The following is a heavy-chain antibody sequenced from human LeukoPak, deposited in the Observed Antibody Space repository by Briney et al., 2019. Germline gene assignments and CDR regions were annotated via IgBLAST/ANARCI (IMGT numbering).Heavy chain of an antibody. CDR2: IKQDGSEK. D-gene: IGHD5-12*01. CDR1: GFTFSSYW. J-gene: IGHJ4*02. V-gene: IGHV3-7*01. Sequence: PGGSLRLSCAASGFTFSSYWMSWVRQAPGKGLEWVANIKQDGSEKYYVDSVKGRFTISRDNAKNSLYLQMNSLRAEDTAVYYCARVRGYSGYDVYCFDYWGQGTLVTVSS. CDR3: ARVRGYSGYDVYCFDY.